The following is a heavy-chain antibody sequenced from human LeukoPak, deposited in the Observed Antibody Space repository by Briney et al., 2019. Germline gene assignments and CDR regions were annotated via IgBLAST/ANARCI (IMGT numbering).Heavy chain of an antibody. V-gene: IGHV1-2*02. CDR1: GYTFTGYY. J-gene: IGHJ3*02. Sequence: ASVKVSCKASGYTFTGYYMHWVRQAPGQGLEWMGWINPNSGGTNYAQKFQGRVTMTRDTSISTAYMELSRLRSDDTAVYYCARVDDSSGNDAFDIWGQGTIVTVSS. CDR3: ARVDDSSGNDAFDI. CDR2: INPNSGGT. D-gene: IGHD3-22*01.